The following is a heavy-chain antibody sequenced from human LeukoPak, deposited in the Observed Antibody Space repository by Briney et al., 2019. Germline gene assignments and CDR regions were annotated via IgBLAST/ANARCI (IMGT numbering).Heavy chain of an antibody. J-gene: IGHJ3*02. CDR3: AKDRTIFGVWDAFDI. CDR2: IWYDGSNK. CDR1: GFTFSSYG. D-gene: IGHD3-3*01. Sequence: PGGSLRLSCAASGFTFSSYGMHWVRQAPGKGLEWVAVIWYDGSNKYYADSVKGRFTISRGNSKNTLYLQMNSLRAEDTAVYYCAKDRTIFGVWDAFDIWGQGTMVTVSS. V-gene: IGHV3-33*06.